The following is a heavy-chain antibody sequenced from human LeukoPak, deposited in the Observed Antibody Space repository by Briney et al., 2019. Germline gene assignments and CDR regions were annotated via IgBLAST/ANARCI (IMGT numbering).Heavy chain of an antibody. CDR3: ARSGFGGDSYYFDY. CDR2: IYYSGST. Sequence: PSETLSLTCTVSGGSISSYYWSWLRQPPGKGLEWIGYIYYSGSTNYNPSLKSRVTISVDTSKNQFSLKLSSVTAADTAVYYCARSGFGGDSYYFDYWGQGTLVTVSS. J-gene: IGHJ4*02. V-gene: IGHV4-59*08. D-gene: IGHD2-21*01. CDR1: GGSISSYY.